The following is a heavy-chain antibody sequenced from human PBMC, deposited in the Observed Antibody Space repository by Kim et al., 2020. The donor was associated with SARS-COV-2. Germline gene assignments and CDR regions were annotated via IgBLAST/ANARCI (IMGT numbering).Heavy chain of an antibody. CDR3: ARRIASSWKWFDP. CDR1: GGSFSGYY. Sequence: SETLSLTCAVYGGSFSGYYWSWIRQPPGKGLEWIGEINHSGSTNYNPSLKSRVTISVDTSKNQFSLKLSSVTAADTAVYYCARRIASSWKWFDPWGQGTLVTVSS. D-gene: IGHD6-13*01. J-gene: IGHJ5*02. CDR2: INHSGST. V-gene: IGHV4-34*01.